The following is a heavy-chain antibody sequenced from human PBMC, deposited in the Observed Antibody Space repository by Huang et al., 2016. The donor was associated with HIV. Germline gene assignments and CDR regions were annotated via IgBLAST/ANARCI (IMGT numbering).Heavy chain of an antibody. CDR3: ARGTAAAHSDY. J-gene: IGHJ4*02. CDR2: INHSGNT. Sequence: QVQLQQWGAGLLKPSGTLSLTCAVYGGSFSGYNWSWLRQSPGKGLAWIGEINHSGNTNYNPSLRGRVTISVDTAKNQFSLRLSSVTAADTAVYYCARGTAAAHSDYWGQGTLVTVYS. D-gene: IGHD6-13*01. CDR1: GGSFSGYN. V-gene: IGHV4-34*01.